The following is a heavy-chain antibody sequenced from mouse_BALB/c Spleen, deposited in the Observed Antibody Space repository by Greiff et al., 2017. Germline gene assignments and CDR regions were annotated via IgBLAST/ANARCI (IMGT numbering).Heavy chain of an antibody. Sequence: EVQLVESGGGLVQPGGSRKLSCAASGFTFSSFGMYWVRQAPEKGLEWVAYISSGSSTIYYADTVKGRFTISRDNPKNTLFLQMTSLRSEDTAMYYCARKEWSPYAMDYWGQGTSVTVSS. CDR3: ARKEWSPYAMDY. V-gene: IGHV5-17*02. CDR2: ISSGSSTI. D-gene: IGHD1-1*02. J-gene: IGHJ4*01. CDR1: GFTFSSFG.